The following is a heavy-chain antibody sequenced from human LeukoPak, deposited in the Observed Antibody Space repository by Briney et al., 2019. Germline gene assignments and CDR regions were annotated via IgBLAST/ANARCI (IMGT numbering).Heavy chain of an antibody. J-gene: IGHJ4*02. CDR1: GFTFSRYW. V-gene: IGHV3-74*01. Sequence: GGSLRLSCEASGFTFSRYWMHWVRQAPGKGLVWVSRVNNDGSGTNYADSVKGRFIISRDNAKNTLYLQMSSLRAEDTAVYYCVREGDVVDTIGSFDYWGQGTLVTVSS. CDR3: VREGDVVDTIGSFDY. D-gene: IGHD5-12*01. CDR2: VNNDGSGT.